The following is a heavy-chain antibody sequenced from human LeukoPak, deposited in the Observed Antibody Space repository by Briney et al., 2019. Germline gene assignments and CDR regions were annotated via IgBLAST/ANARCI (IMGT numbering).Heavy chain of an antibody. V-gene: IGHV3-21*04. J-gene: IGHJ4*02. D-gene: IGHD4-17*01. CDR3: AKRKRYGDYVHYFDY. Sequence: GGSLRLSCVASTFSLSSHSMNWVRRAPGKGLEWVSSISFDSDHIRYADSVKGRFTISRDNSKNTLYLQMNSLRAEDTAVYYCAKRKRYGDYVHYFDYWGQGTLVTVSS. CDR2: ISFDSDHI. CDR1: TFSLSSHS.